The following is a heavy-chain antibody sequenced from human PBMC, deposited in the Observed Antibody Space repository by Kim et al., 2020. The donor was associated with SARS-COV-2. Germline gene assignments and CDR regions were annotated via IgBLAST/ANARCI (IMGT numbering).Heavy chain of an antibody. CDR1: GFSFSNYA. Sequence: GGSLRLSCAASGFSFSNYAMYWVRQAPGKGLEWVALISYDGTNKDYADSVKGRFTISRDNSKNTLYLQMNSLRVEDTPVYFCARKPTTSSWSYYFEYWGQGTLVTVSS. V-gene: IGHV3-30*04. D-gene: IGHD6-13*01. CDR2: ISYDGTNK. CDR3: ARKPTTSSWSYYFEY. J-gene: IGHJ4*01.